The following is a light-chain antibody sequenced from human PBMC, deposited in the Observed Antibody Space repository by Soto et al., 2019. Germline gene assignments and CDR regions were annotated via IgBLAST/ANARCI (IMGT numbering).Light chain of an antibody. Sequence: EIVMTQSPATLSVSPGERATLSCRASQSVSSNLAWYPQTPGQAPRLLIYGASTRATGIPARLSGSGSGTEFTLTISSLQSEDFAVYYCQQYNNWPPTLGQGTKVEIK. V-gene: IGKV3-15*01. CDR3: QQYNNWPPT. CDR1: QSVSSN. J-gene: IGKJ1*01. CDR2: GAS.